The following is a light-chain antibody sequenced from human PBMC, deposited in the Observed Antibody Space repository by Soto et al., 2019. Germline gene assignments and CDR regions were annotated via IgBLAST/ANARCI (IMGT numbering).Light chain of an antibody. J-gene: IGKJ1*01. CDR3: QQYNDWPLT. Sequence: EIVLTQSPGTLSLSLGARSTLSCRASQSVSSNLAWYQQKPGQAPSLLIYGAFTRATGIPARVSGTGSWTEFTLTSSSLQSEDFALYYCQQYNDWPLTFGQGTKVDIK. CDR1: QSVSSN. V-gene: IGKV3-15*01. CDR2: GAF.